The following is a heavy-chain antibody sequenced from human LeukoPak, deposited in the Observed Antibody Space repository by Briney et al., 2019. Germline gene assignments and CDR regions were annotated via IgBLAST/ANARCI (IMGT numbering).Heavy chain of an antibody. J-gene: IGHJ6*03. D-gene: IGHD3-3*01. CDR1: GGSISSHY. V-gene: IGHV4-59*11. CDR3: ARVAYYDFWSGYYNHYYYYMDV. Sequence: ETLSLTCTVSGGSISSHYWSWIRQSPGKGLEWIGYIYYGGSTNYNPSLKSRVTISVDTSKNQFSLKLSSVTAADTAVYYCARVAYYDFWSGYYNHYYYYMDVWGKGTTVTVSS. CDR2: IYYGGST.